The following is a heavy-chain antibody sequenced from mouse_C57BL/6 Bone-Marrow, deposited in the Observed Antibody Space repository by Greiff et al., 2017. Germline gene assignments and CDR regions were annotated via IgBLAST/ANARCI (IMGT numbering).Heavy chain of an antibody. Sequence: QVQLQQPGAELVKPGASVKLSCKASGYTFTSYWMHWVKQRPGRGLEWIGRIAPNSGGTKYNEKFKSKATLTVDKPTSTAYMQLSSLTSEDSAGYYCARIGKRFAYWGQGTLVTVSA. CDR3: ARIGKRFAY. D-gene: IGHD2-1*01. CDR1: GYTFTSYW. V-gene: IGHV1-72*01. J-gene: IGHJ3*01. CDR2: IAPNSGGT.